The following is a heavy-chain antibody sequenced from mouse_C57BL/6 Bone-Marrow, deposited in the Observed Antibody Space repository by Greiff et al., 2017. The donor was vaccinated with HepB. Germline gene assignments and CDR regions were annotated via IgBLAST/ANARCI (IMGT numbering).Heavy chain of an antibody. V-gene: IGHV1-50*01. D-gene: IGHD1-1*01. CDR1: GYTFTSYW. Sequence: QVQLQQSGAELVKPGASVKLSCKASGYTFTSYWMQWVKQRPGQGLEWIGEIDPSDSYTNYNQKFKGKATLTVDTSSSTAYMQLSSLTSEDSAVYYCARRDYYGSSYHDDWGQGTTLTVSS. CDR3: ARRDYYGSSYHDD. CDR2: IDPSDSYT. J-gene: IGHJ2*01.